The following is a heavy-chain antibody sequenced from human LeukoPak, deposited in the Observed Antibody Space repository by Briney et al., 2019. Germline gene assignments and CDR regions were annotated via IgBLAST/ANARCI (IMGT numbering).Heavy chain of an antibody. Sequence: SETLSLTCTVSGGSISSYYWSWTRQPPGKGLEWIGYIYYSGSTNYNPSLKSRVTISVDTSKNQFSLKLSSVTAADTAAYYCARGPGYSSSWYYDYWGQGTLVTVSS. J-gene: IGHJ4*02. D-gene: IGHD6-13*01. CDR3: ARGPGYSSSWYYDY. CDR2: IYYSGST. CDR1: GGSISSYY. V-gene: IGHV4-59*01.